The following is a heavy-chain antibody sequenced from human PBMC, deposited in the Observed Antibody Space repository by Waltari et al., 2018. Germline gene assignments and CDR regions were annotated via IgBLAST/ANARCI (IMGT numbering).Heavy chain of an antibody. J-gene: IGHJ4*02. CDR1: GFSLNTDGVR. Sequence: QVTLKESGPALVKPTQTLTLTRTFSGFSLNTDGVRVSWIRQAPGKALEWLARIDWDDDKFYSTSLKTRLTISKDTSKNQVVLTMTNMDPVDTATYYCARAERDRPYFDYWGQGTLVTVSS. V-gene: IGHV2-70*04. CDR3: ARAERDRPYFDY. D-gene: IGHD1-1*01. CDR2: IDWDDDK.